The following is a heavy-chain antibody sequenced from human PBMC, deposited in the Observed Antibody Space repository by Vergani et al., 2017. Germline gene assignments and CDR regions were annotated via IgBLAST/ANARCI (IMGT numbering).Heavy chain of an antibody. CDR3: TKGSRGYTGYFFDY. CDR1: GFTFSTYD. Sequence: EVQLVESGGGLVQPGGSLRLSCAASGFTFSTYDMHWVRHATGKGLEWVSSVSGSSATPYYADSVKGRVIISRDNYKNTLHLQMNSLRADDTAVYYCTKGSRGYTGYFFDYWGQGTLATVSS. J-gene: IGHJ4*02. V-gene: IGHV3-23*04. D-gene: IGHD5-12*01. CDR2: VSGSSATP.